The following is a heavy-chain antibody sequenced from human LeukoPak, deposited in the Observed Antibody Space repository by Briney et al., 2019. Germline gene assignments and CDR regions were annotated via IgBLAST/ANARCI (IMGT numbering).Heavy chain of an antibody. Sequence: GGSLRLSCAASGFTFSSCAMSWVRQAPGKGLEWVSGISGSDDRRYYADSVKGRFIISRDNSKNTLYLQMLGLRAEDTAVYYCAKDRYQLPYGWFDPWGQGTLVTVSS. D-gene: IGHD2-2*02. V-gene: IGHV3-23*01. CDR1: GFTFSSCA. CDR2: ISGSDDRR. J-gene: IGHJ5*02. CDR3: AKDRYQLPYGWFDP.